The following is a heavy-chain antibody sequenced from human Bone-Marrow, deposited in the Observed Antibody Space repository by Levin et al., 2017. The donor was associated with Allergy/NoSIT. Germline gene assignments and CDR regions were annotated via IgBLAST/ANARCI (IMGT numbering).Heavy chain of an antibody. CDR1: GFTFSSYA. CDR3: AKGDEVVYYDILTGLQKNYWYFDL. CDR2: ISGSGGST. V-gene: IGHV3-23*01. Sequence: GGSLRLSCAASGFTFSSYAMSWVRQAPGKGLEWVSAISGSGGSTYYADSVKGRFTISRDNSKNTLYLQMNSLRAEDTAVYYCAKGDEVVYYDILTGLQKNYWYFDLWGRGTLVTVSS. D-gene: IGHD3-9*01. J-gene: IGHJ2*01.